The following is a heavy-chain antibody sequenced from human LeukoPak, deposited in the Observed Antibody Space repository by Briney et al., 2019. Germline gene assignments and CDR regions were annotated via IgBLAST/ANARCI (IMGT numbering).Heavy chain of an antibody. CDR3: ARVEWSAVTRTLDN. J-gene: IGHJ4*02. V-gene: IGHV3-21*01. Sequence: GGSLRLSCAASGFTFSSYSMIWVGQAPGKGLEWVCSIDITTTFIYYADSVKGRFTISRDNARNSLYLQMSSLRVEDTGVYYCARVEWSAVTRTLDNWGQETLVTVSS. CDR2: IDITTTFI. D-gene: IGHD3-3*01. CDR1: GFTFSSYS.